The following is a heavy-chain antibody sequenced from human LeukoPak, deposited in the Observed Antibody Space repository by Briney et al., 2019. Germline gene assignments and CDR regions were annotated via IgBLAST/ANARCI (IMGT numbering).Heavy chain of an antibody. J-gene: IGHJ4*02. V-gene: IGHV5-51*01. CDR1: GYTFTTYW. Sequence: GESLKISCKASGYTFTTYWIGWVRQMPGKGLEWMGIIYPGDSETRYSPSFQGQVTISADKSISTAYLQWSSLKASDTAIYFCASYYYDGSGYLFDYWGQGTLVTVSS. CDR2: IYPGDSET. CDR3: ASYYYDGSGYLFDY. D-gene: IGHD3-22*01.